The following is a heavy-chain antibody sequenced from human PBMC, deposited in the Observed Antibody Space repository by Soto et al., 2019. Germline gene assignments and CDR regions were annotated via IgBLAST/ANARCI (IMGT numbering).Heavy chain of an antibody. Sequence: SVKVSCKASGGTFSSYAISWVRQAPGQGLEWMGGIIPIFGTANYAQKFQGRVTITADEYTSTAYMELSSPSSEDTAVYYCASPQGYYYYGMDVWGQGTTVTVSS. J-gene: IGHJ6*02. CDR1: GGTFSSYA. V-gene: IGHV1-69*13. CDR2: IIPIFGTA. CDR3: ASPQGYYYYGMDV.